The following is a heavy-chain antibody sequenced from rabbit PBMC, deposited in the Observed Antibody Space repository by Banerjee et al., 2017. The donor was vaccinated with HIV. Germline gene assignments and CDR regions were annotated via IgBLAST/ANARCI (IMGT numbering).Heavy chain of an antibody. CDR3: ARGGYDANYFNL. CDR1: GFSFSGYYY. Sequence: QSLEESGGDLVKPGASLTLTCTASGFSFSGYYYMCWVRQAPGKGLEWIACIYAGSSGSTYYASWAKGRFTISKTSSTTVTLQMTSLTAADTATYFCARGGYDANYFNLWGPGTLVTVS. V-gene: IGHV1S40*01. D-gene: IGHD6-1*01. J-gene: IGHJ4*01. CDR2: IYAGSSGST.